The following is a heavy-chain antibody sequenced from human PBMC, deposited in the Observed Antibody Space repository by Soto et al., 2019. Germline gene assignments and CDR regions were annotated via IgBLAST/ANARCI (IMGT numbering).Heavy chain of an antibody. CDR3: APLSVSLSGPYDIHV. J-gene: IGHJ6*02. V-gene: IGHV4-39*01. Sequence: QLHLQESGPGLVKPSETLSLTCSVSGYSVSSSDYYWAWIRQPPGKGLEWIGSMFYSGLTYYNPSLKSRVTLSVDTSKNQFSVRLNSVTAADTAVYYCAPLSVSLSGPYDIHVWGQGTTVTVSS. D-gene: IGHD2-15*01. CDR2: MFYSGLT. CDR1: GYSVSSSDYY.